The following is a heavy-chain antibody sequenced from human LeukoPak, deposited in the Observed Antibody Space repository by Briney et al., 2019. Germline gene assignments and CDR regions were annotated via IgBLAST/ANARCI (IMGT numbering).Heavy chain of an antibody. Sequence: PGGSLRLSCAASGFTFSSYEMNWVRQAPGKGQEWVSYISSSGSTIYYADSVKGRFTISRDNAKNSLYLQMNSLRAEDTAVYYCARDVSPVTMVRGVRVYYMDVWGKGTTVTISS. V-gene: IGHV3-48*03. CDR2: ISSSGSTI. J-gene: IGHJ6*03. CDR1: GFTFSSYE. D-gene: IGHD3-10*01. CDR3: ARDVSPVTMVRGVRVYYMDV.